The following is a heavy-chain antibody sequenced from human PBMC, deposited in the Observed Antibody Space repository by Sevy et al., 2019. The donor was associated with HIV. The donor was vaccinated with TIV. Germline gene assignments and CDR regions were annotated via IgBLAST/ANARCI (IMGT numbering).Heavy chain of an antibody. Sequence: GGSLRLSCAVSGFNFSIYSMSWVRQAPGKGLEWVSTLSFVCGKINYADSVKGRFIISRDDSKNTLYLQMNSLRAEDTAVYFCAREGCTRPHDYWGQGTLVTVSS. J-gene: IGHJ4*02. CDR3: AREGCTRPHDY. D-gene: IGHD2-8*01. V-gene: IGHV3-23*01. CDR2: LSFVCGKI. CDR1: GFNFSIYS.